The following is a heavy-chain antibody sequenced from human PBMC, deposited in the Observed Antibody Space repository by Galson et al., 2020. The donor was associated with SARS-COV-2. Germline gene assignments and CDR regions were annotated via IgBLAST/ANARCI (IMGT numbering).Heavy chain of an antibody. V-gene: IGHV3-48*01. CDR2: ISSSSSTI. CDR3: ARDKRQWLARGLDY. Sequence: GGSLRLSCAASGFTFSSYSMNWVRQAPGKGLEWVSYISSSSSTIYYADSVKGRFTISRDNAKNSLYLQMNSLRAEDTAVYYCARDKRQWLARGLDYWGQGTLVTVSS. J-gene: IGHJ4*02. D-gene: IGHD6-19*01. CDR1: GFTFSSYS.